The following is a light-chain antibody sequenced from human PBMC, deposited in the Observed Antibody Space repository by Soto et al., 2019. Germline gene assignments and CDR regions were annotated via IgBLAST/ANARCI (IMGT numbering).Light chain of an antibody. CDR1: SSNIGSNY. Sequence: QSVLTQPPSASATPGQRVTISCSGSSSNIGSNYVYWYQQLPGTAPKLLIYRNNQRPSGVPDRFSGSKSGTSASLAISGLRSEEEADYHCAAWDDSLSGVVFGGGTKVTVL. CDR3: AAWDDSLSGVV. J-gene: IGLJ2*01. CDR2: RNN. V-gene: IGLV1-47*01.